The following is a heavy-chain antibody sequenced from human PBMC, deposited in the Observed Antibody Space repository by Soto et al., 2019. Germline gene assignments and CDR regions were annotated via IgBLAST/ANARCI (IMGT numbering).Heavy chain of an antibody. V-gene: IGHV3-23*01. CDR1: GFTFSSYA. D-gene: IGHD5-12*01. CDR3: AKDTGWLQLGSFHYYGMDV. CDR2: FSGSSGST. Sequence: QPGGSLRLSCAASGFTFSSYAMSWVRQAPGKGLEWVSVFSGSSGSTFYADSVKGRFTISRDNSKNTLYLQMNSLRAEDTAVYYCAKDTGWLQLGSFHYYGMDVWGQGTTVTVSS. J-gene: IGHJ6*02.